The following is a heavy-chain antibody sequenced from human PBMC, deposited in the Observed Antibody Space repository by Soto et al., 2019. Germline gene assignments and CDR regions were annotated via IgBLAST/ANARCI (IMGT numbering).Heavy chain of an antibody. CDR3: ARDSDSSGWSRAFDI. CDR2: INPNSGGT. J-gene: IGHJ3*02. D-gene: IGHD3-22*01. CDR1: GYTFTGYY. V-gene: IGHV1-2*04. Sequence: QVQLVQSGAEVKKPGASVKVSCKASGYTFTGYYMHWVRQAPGQGLEWMGWINPNSGGTNYAQKFQGWVTITRDTSISTAYMELSRLRSDDTAVYYCARDSDSSGWSRAFDIWGQGTMVTVSS.